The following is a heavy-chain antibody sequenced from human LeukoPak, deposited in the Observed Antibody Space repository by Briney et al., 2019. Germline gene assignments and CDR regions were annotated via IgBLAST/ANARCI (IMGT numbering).Heavy chain of an antibody. V-gene: IGHV3-30*03. D-gene: IGHD6-6*01. CDR1: GFTFSSYG. Sequence: GGSLRLSCAASGFTFSSYGMHWVRQAPGKGLEWVAVISYDGSNKYYADSVKGRFTISRDNSKNTLYLQMNSLRAEDTAVYYCARTPYSSSSPGDAFDIWGQGTMVTVSS. CDR3: ARTPYSSSSPGDAFDI. J-gene: IGHJ3*02. CDR2: ISYDGSNK.